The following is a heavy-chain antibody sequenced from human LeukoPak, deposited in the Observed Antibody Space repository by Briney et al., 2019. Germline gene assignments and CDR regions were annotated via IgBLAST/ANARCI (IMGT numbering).Heavy chain of an antibody. Sequence: SETLSLTCTVSGGSISNYYWSWIRQPPGKGLEWLAYVSYGGSTNYNPSLNSRVTISVDTSKNQFSLKLSSVTAADTAVYYCARGNYYGSGSPNWLDPWGQGTLVTVSS. V-gene: IGHV4-59*12. J-gene: IGHJ5*02. D-gene: IGHD3-10*01. CDR1: GGSISNYY. CDR2: VSYGGST. CDR3: ARGNYYGSGSPNWLDP.